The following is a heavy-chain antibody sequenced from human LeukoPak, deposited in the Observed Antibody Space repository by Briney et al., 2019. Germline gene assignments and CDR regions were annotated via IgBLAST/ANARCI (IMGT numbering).Heavy chain of an antibody. J-gene: IGHJ4*02. CDR1: GYTFTGYY. D-gene: IGHD3-22*01. CDR3: AKDHDSSGYQGGPFDY. V-gene: IGHV1-2*02. Sequence: ASVKVSCKASGYTFTGYYMHWVRQAPGQGLEWMGWINPNSGGTNYAQKFQGRVTMTRDTSISTAYMELSRLRSDDTAVYYCAKDHDSSGYQGGPFDYWGQGTLVTVSS. CDR2: INPNSGGT.